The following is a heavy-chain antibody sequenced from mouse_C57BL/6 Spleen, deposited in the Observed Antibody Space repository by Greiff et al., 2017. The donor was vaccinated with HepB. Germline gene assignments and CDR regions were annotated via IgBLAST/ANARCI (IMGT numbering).Heavy chain of an antibody. V-gene: IGHV1-26*01. CDR1: GYTFTDYY. J-gene: IGHJ2*01. CDR2: INPNNGGT. CDR3: ARSLPYFDY. Sequence: EVQLQQSGPELVKPGASVKISCKASGYTFTDYYMNWVKQSHGKSLEWIGDINPNNGGTSYNQKFKGKATLPVDKSSSTAYMELRSLTSEDSAVYYCARSLPYFDYWGQGTTLTVSS.